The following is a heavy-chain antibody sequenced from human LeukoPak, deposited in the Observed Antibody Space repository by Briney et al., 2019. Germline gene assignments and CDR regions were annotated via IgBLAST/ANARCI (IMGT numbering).Heavy chain of an antibody. Sequence: SETLSLTCAVYGGSFSDHYWSWIRQPPGKGLEWIGEINHSGSTNYNPSLKSRVTISVDTSKNQFSLKLSSVTAADTAVYYCASRTVTTRWFDPWGQGTLVTVSS. CDR3: ASRTVTTRWFDP. D-gene: IGHD4-11*01. CDR2: INHSGST. J-gene: IGHJ5*02. V-gene: IGHV4-34*01. CDR1: GGSFSDHY.